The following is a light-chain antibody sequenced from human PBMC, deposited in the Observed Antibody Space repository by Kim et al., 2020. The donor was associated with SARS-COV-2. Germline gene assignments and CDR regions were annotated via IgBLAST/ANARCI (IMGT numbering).Light chain of an antibody. Sequence: VALGQTARITCGGNNIGSKKVHWYQQKPGQAPVLVIYRDSNRPSGIPERFSGSNSGNTATLTISRAQAGDEADYYCQVWDSSTGVFGGGTKLTVL. V-gene: IGLV3-9*01. J-gene: IGLJ3*02. CDR1: NIGSKK. CDR2: RDS. CDR3: QVWDSSTGV.